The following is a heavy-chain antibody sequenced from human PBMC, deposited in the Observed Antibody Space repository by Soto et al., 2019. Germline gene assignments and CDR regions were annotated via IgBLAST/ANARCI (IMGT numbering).Heavy chain of an antibody. CDR1: GFTFSSYS. CDR2: ISSSSSYI. Sequence: VQLVESGGGLVKPGGSLRLSCAASGFTFSSYSMNWVRQAPGKGLEWVSSISSSSSYIYYADSVKGRFTISRDNAKNSLYLQMNSLRAEDTALYYCARDLEAGRTVTTLEYFQHWGQGTLVTVSS. D-gene: IGHD4-17*01. CDR3: ARDLEAGRTVTTLEYFQH. J-gene: IGHJ1*01. V-gene: IGHV3-21*01.